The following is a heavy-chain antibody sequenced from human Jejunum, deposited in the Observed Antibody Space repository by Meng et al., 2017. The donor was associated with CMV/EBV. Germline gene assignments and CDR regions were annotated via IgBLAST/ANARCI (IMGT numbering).Heavy chain of an antibody. CDR3: ARALGAYGDSGFAY. CDR1: GGSPQVFY. CDR2: ISHSGST. Sequence: QRWGPGRLNPSGPFSPPWLVSGGSPQVFYWNWIRQPPGKGLGWIGEISHSGSTNYNPSLKSRVTISVDRSQNQLPLKLTSVSGTDTAVYFCARALGAYGDSGFAYWGQGALVTVSS. D-gene: IGHD4-17*01. J-gene: IGHJ4*02. V-gene: IGHV4-34*01.